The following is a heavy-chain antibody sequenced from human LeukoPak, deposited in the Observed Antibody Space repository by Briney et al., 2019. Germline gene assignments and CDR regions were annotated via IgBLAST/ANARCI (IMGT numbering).Heavy chain of an antibody. CDR2: IYYSGST. CDR3: ARVPPRSSGWYFFDY. J-gene: IGHJ4*03. D-gene: IGHD6-19*01. Sequence: PSETLSLTCTVSGGSISSSSYYWGWIRQPPGKGLEWIGSIYYSGSTNYNPSLKSRVTISVDTSKNQFSLKLNSVTAADTAVYYCARVPPRSSGWYFFDYWGQGTTVTVSS. V-gene: IGHV4-39*07. CDR1: GGSISSSSYY.